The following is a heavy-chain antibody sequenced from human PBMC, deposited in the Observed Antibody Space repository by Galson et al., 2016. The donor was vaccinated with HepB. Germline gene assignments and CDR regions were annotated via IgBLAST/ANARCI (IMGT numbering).Heavy chain of an antibody. Sequence: SVKVSCKASGNTFNSYAIHWLRQAPGQRLEWMGWINTASGDTTYSQKFQGGLIITRDTSASTAYMELSGLRSEDTAVYFCAKGAGGYYDYWGQGTLVTVSS. CDR2: INTASGDT. CDR3: AKGAGGYYDY. CDR1: GNTFNSYA. D-gene: IGHD1-26*01. V-gene: IGHV1-3*04. J-gene: IGHJ4*02.